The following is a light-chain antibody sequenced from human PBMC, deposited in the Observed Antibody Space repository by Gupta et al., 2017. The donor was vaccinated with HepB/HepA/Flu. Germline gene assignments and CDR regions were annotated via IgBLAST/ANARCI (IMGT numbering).Light chain of an antibody. Sequence: SVLPPPPSASCPPGQRVTISCSGSTSNIGSNYVYWYQQLPGTAPKLIIYRNNQRPSGVPERFSGSKYGTSAAVASSGLRAEDEADYYCATWDDSRSGWVFGGGTKLTVL. V-gene: IGLV1-47*01. CDR3: ATWDDSRSGWV. CDR2: RNN. CDR1: TSNIGSNY. J-gene: IGLJ3*02.